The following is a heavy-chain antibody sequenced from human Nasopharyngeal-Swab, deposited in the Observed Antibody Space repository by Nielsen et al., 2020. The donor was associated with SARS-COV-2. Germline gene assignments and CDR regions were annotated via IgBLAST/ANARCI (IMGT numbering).Heavy chain of an antibody. D-gene: IGHD2-2*01. J-gene: IGHJ4*02. CDR3: AKDKDIVVVPAAIDY. V-gene: IGHV3-23*01. Sequence: WIRQPPGKGREWVSAISGSGGSTYYADSVKGRFTISRDNSKNTLHLQMNSLRAEDTAVYYCAKDKDIVVVPAAIDYWGQGTLVTVSS. CDR2: ISGSGGST.